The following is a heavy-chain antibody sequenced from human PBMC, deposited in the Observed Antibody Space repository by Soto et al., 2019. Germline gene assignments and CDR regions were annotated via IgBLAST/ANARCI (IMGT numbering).Heavy chain of an antibody. CDR1: GFTFSTYW. Sequence: GGSLGLSCAASGFTFSTYWMDWVRQTPGKGLEWVANINQDGSKENYVDSVKGRFTISRDNAKNSLNLQMSSLTVEDSALYFCSASLHYWGQGTLVTVSS. CDR3: SASLHY. V-gene: IGHV3-7*01. CDR2: INQDGSKE. J-gene: IGHJ4*02.